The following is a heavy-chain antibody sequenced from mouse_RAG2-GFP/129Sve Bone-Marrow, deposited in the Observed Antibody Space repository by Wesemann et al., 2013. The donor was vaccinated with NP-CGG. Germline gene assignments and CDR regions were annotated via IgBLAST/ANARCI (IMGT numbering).Heavy chain of an antibody. D-gene: IGHD1-1*01. CDR1: GYKFTDYA. CDR2: ISTYYGDA. Sequence: QVQLQQSGTELVRPGVSVKISCKGSGYKFTDYAMHWVKQSHAKSLEWIGVISTYYGDASYNQKFKGKATMTVDKSSSTAYMELARLTSEDSAIYYCARSEITTVVARDFDYWGQGTTLTVSS. CDR3: ARSEITTVVARDFDY. J-gene: IGHJ2*01. V-gene: IGHV1S137*01.